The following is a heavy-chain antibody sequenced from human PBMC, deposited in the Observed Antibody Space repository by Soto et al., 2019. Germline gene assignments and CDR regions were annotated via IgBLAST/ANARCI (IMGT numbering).Heavy chain of an antibody. J-gene: IGHJ4*02. D-gene: IGHD5-18*01. CDR2: INPLTTT. CDR1: GGSFSSYH. CDR3: ARGYDTALAPIF. V-gene: IGHV4-34*01. Sequence: NPSETMSLTCAVYGGSFSSYHWSWIRQTPGKGLEWIGEINPLTTTNYNPSLKSRVIISLDTPKNQFSLKLSSVTATDTAVYYCARGYDTALAPIFWGQGILVTVSS.